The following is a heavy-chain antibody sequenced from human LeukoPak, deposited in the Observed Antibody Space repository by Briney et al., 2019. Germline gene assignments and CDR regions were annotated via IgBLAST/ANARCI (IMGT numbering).Heavy chain of an antibody. V-gene: IGHV4-59*12. CDR3: ARGDSTVTIDY. CDR1: GASISRYY. D-gene: IGHD4-17*01. CDR2: IYHSGST. Sequence: SETLSLTCTVSGASISRYYWNWIRQPPGKGLEWIGEIYHSGSTNYNPSLKSRVTISVDKSKNQFSLKLSSVTAADTAVYYCARGDSTVTIDYWGQGTLVTVSS. J-gene: IGHJ4*02.